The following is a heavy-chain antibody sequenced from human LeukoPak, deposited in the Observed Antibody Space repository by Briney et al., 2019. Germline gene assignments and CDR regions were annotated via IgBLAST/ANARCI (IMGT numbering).Heavy chain of an antibody. J-gene: IGHJ4*02. D-gene: IGHD2-2*01. CDR3: AKEMRRYCSSTSCSPFDY. CDR2: ISYDGSNK. V-gene: IGHV3-30*18. Sequence: GGSLRLSCAASGFTFSSYGMHWVRQAPGKGLERVAVISYDGSNKYYADSVKGRFTISRDNSKNTLYLQMNSLRAEDTAVYYCAKEMRRYCSSTSCSPFDYWGQGTLVTVSS. CDR1: GFTFSSYG.